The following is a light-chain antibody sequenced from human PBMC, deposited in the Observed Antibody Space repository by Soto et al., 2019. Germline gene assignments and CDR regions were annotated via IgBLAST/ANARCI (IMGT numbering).Light chain of an antibody. CDR3: QQRSNWPPKIT. Sequence: PGERVTISCRASQSVSSSYLTWYQQRTGQAPRLLIYGASTRATCIPARFSGIGSWTDFTRNISSLQPEEFAVYYCQQRSNWPPKITFGQGTRLEIK. V-gene: IGKV3D-20*02. J-gene: IGKJ5*01. CDR1: QSVSSSY. CDR2: GAS.